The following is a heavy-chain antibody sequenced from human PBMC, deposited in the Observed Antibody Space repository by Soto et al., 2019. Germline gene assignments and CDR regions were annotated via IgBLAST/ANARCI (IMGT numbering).Heavy chain of an antibody. CDR2: TYYRGST. V-gene: IGHV4-39*01. CDR3: ARHGAWAPLD. J-gene: IGHJ4*02. CDR1: GDSISSSHHY. D-gene: IGHD2-21*02. Sequence: QLQLQELGPGLVKPSETLSLTCTVSGDSISSSHHYWAWVRQPPGKGLEWIVSTYYRGSTFYSPSLRGLVTTAVDTSTNQLSLKLKSVPAADTAVYFCARHGAWAPLDWGQGTLVTVSS.